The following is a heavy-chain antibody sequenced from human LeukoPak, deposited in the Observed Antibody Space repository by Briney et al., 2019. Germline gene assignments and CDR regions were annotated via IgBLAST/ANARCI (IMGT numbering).Heavy chain of an antibody. Sequence: SVKVSCKASGGTFSSYAISWVRQAPGQGLEWMGGIIPIFGTANYAQKFQGRVTITADESTSTAYMELSSLRSEDTAVYYCARENPHFWSEPPHYYYGMDVWGQGTTVTVSS. D-gene: IGHD3-3*02. J-gene: IGHJ6*02. CDR2: IIPIFGTA. V-gene: IGHV1-69*01. CDR1: GGTFSSYA. CDR3: ARENPHFWSEPPHYYYGMDV.